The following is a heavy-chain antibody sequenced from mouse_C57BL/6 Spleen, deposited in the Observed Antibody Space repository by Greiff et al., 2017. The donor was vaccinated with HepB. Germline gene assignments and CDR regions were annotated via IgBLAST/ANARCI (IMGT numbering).Heavy chain of an antibody. V-gene: IGHV1-19*01. J-gene: IGHJ2*01. Sequence: EVQLQESGPVLVKPGASVKMSCKASGYTFTDYYMNWVKQSHGKSLEWIGVINPYNGGTSYNQKFKGKATLTVDKSSSTAYMELNSLTSEDSAVYYCARSDYGSSYVDYWGQGTTLTVSS. CDR1: GYTFTDYY. D-gene: IGHD1-1*01. CDR3: ARSDYGSSYVDY. CDR2: INPYNGGT.